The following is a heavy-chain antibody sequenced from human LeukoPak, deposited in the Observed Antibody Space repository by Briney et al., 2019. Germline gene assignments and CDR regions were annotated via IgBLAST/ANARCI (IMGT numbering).Heavy chain of an antibody. CDR1: GFTFSSYA. V-gene: IGHV3-30-3*01. CDR3: AREVTAIFGVVIERSFDP. Sequence: GGSLRLSCAASGFTFSSYAMHWVRQAPGKGLEGVAVISYDGSNKYYADSVKGRFTISRDNSKNTLYLQMNSLRAEDTAVYYCAREVTAIFGVVIERSFDPWGQGTLVTVSS. CDR2: ISYDGSNK. J-gene: IGHJ5*02. D-gene: IGHD3-3*01.